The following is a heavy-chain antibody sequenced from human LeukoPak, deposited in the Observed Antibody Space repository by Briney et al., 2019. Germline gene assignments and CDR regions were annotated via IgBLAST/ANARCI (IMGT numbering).Heavy chain of an antibody. J-gene: IGHJ2*01. CDR2: INQGRNT. V-gene: IGHV4-39*07. CDR3: ARHGWHAWYFDL. CDR1: GGSISSSSYY. D-gene: IGHD6-19*01. Sequence: SETLSLTCTVSGGSISSSSYYWGWIRQPPGKGLEWIGEINQGRNTNYNPSLKSRITISIDTSKNQFSLKLSSVTAADTAVYYCARHGWHAWYFDLWGRGTLVTVSS.